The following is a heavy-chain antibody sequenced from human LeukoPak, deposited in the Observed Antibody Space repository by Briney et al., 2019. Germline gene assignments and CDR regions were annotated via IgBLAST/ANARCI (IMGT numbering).Heavy chain of an antibody. CDR1: GCTFSSYA. J-gene: IGHJ5*02. Sequence: GGSLRLSCAASGCTFSSYAMHWDRQAPGKGLEWVAVISYDGSNKYYADSVKGRFTISRDNSENTLYLQMNSLRDEDTAVYYCAKEKWESGWFDPWGQGTLVTVSS. CDR3: AKEKWESGWFDP. D-gene: IGHD1-26*01. V-gene: IGHV3-30-3*01. CDR2: ISYDGSNK.